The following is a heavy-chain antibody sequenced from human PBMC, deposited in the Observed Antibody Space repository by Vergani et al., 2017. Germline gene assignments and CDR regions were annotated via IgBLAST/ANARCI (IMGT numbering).Heavy chain of an antibody. J-gene: IGHJ1*01. V-gene: IGHV1-18*01. CDR1: GYTFTSYG. D-gene: IGHD2-2*01. CDR2: ISAYNGNT. Sequence: QVQLVQSGAEVKKPGASVKVSCKASGYTFTSYGISWVRQAPGQGLEWMGWISAYNGNTNYAQKLQGRVTMTTDTSTSTAYMELRSLRSDDTAVYYCPTTQVGTYCSSTSCLPPNYFQHWGQGTLVTVSS. CDR3: PTTQVGTYCSSTSCLPPNYFQH.